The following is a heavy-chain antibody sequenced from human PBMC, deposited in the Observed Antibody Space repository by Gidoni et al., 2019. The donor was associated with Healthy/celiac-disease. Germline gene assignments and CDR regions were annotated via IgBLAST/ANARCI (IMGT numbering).Heavy chain of an antibody. J-gene: IGHJ4*02. CDR1: GFTFSSSW. V-gene: IGHV3-7*05. CDR2: IKQDGSEK. CDR3: ARDSGVDIVATTYDY. D-gene: IGHD5-12*01. Sequence: EVQLVESGGGLVQPGGSLRLSCAASGFTFSSSWMSWVRQAPGKGLEWVANIKQDGSEKYYVDSVKGRFTISRDNAKNSLYLQMNSLRAEDTAVYYCARDSGVDIVATTYDYWGQGTLVTVSS.